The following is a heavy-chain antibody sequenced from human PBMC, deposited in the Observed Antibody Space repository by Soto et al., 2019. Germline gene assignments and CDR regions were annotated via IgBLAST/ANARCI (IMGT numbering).Heavy chain of an antibody. J-gene: IGHJ3*02. CDR2: IYSGGST. CDR3: ARGVVDYGDYDDAFDI. D-gene: IGHD4-17*01. V-gene: IGHV3-53*04. Sequence: PGGSLRLSCAASGFTVSSNYMSWVRQAPGKGLEWVSVIYSGGSTYYADSVKGRFTISRHNSKNTLYLQMNSLRAEDTAVYYCARGVVDYGDYDDAFDIWGQGTMVTVSS. CDR1: GFTVSSNY.